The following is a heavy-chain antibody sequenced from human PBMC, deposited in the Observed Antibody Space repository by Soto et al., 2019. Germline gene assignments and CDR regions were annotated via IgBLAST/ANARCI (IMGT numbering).Heavy chain of an antibody. CDR1: GYTFTDYY. J-gene: IGHJ5*01. CDR2: INPDGGGT. CDR3: ARDVDVYTHFDS. V-gene: IGHV1-2*02. Sequence: QVQLVQSGAEVKKPGASVKVSCKASGYTFTDYYIHWVQQTPGQGLEWMGRINPDGGGTKYAQKFQGRVTMTSDTSIQTAFMEVTRLTSDDTAMFYCARDVDVYTHFDSWGQGTLITVSS. D-gene: IGHD4-4*01.